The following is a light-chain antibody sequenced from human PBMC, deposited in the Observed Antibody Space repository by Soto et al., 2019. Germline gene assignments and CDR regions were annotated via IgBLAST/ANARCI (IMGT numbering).Light chain of an antibody. CDR2: DAS. Sequence: EIVLTQAAATLSLYPGERATLSCRASQSVSSYLAWYQQKPGQAPRLLIYDASNRATGIPARFSGSGSGTDFTLTISSLEPEDFAVYYCQQRSNLFGGGTKVDIK. CDR3: QQRSNL. J-gene: IGKJ4*01. CDR1: QSVSSY. V-gene: IGKV3-11*01.